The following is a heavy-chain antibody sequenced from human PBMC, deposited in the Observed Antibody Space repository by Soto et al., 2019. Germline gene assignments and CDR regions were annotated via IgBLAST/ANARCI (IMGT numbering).Heavy chain of an antibody. D-gene: IGHD3-22*01. Sequence: GGSLRFSCAASGFTFSSYSMNWVRQAPGKGLEWVSSISSSSSYIYYADSVKGRFTISRDNAKNSLYLQMNSLRAEDTAVYYCARSTYYYDSISYPDAFDIWGHGTMVTVSS. V-gene: IGHV3-21*01. J-gene: IGHJ3*02. CDR1: GFTFSSYS. CDR3: ARSTYYYDSISYPDAFDI. CDR2: ISSSSSYI.